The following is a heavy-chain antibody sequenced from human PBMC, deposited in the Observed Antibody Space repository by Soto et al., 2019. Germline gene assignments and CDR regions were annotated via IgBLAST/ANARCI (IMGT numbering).Heavy chain of an antibody. Sequence: EVQLVESGGGLVKPGGSLRLSCAASGFTFSTCSMNWARQAPGKGLEWVSSISSSSSNIYYADSVKGRFTISRDNAKNSLYLQMNSLRADDTAVYYCARDNGYDAATLDYWGQGTLVTVSS. CDR1: GFTFSTCS. CDR3: ARDNGYDAATLDY. J-gene: IGHJ4*02. CDR2: ISSSSSNI. V-gene: IGHV3-21*02. D-gene: IGHD5-12*01.